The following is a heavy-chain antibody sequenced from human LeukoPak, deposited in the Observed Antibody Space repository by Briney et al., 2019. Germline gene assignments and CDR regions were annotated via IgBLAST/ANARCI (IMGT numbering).Heavy chain of an antibody. V-gene: IGHV3-9*03. D-gene: IGHD3-9*01. Sequence: GGSLRLSCAASGFTFDDYAMHWVRQGPGKGLEWVSGISWKSGSIGYADSVNGRFTISRDNAKNSLYLQMNSLRVEDMALYYCAKAASYDILTGETDDAFDIWGQGTLVTVSS. CDR3: AKAASYDILTGETDDAFDI. J-gene: IGHJ3*02. CDR2: ISWKSGSI. CDR1: GFTFDDYA.